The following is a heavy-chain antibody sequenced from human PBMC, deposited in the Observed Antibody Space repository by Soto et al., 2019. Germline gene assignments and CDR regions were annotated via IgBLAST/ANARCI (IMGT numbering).Heavy chain of an antibody. V-gene: IGHV5-51*01. D-gene: IGHD5-12*01. J-gene: IGHJ3*02. CDR3: ATTDIVSTIDDGRDAFDI. Sequence: SLKISCKGSGYRFTNYWIGWVRQMPGEGLEWMGVIYPGDSDTRYSPSFQGQVTISADKSISTAYLQWSSLKASDTAIYYCATTDIVSTIDDGRDAFDIWGQGTMVTVSS. CDR2: IYPGDSDT. CDR1: GYRFTNYW.